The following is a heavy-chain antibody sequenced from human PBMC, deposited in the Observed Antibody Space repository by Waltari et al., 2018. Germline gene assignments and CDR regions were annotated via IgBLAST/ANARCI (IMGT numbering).Heavy chain of an antibody. CDR2: FDPEDGET. V-gene: IGHV1-24*01. CDR1: GYTLTEFS. J-gene: IGHJ1*01. D-gene: IGHD5-18*01. CDR3: ALSGYSYGYVDFQH. Sequence: QVQLVQSGAEVKKPGASVKVSCKVSGYTLTEFSMHWVRKAPGRGLEWMGGFDPEDGETIYAPKFQGRVTMTEDTSTDTVYMELSTLKSEDTAVYYCALSGYSYGYVDFQHWGQGTLVTVSS.